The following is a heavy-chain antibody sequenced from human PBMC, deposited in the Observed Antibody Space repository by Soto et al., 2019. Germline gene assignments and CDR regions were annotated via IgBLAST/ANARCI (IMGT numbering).Heavy chain of an antibody. Sequence: QVQLQQWGAGLLKPSETLSLTCAVYGGSFSGYYWSWLRQPPGKGLEWIGEINHSGSTNYIPSLKSRVTISVDTSKNQFSLKLSSVTAADTAVYYCARGRIQLWFVSWFDPWGQGTLVTVSS. V-gene: IGHV4-34*01. CDR3: ARGRIQLWFVSWFDP. CDR2: INHSGST. D-gene: IGHD5-18*01. J-gene: IGHJ5*02. CDR1: GGSFSGYY.